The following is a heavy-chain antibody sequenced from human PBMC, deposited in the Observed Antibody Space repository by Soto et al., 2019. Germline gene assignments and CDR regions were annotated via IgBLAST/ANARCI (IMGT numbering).Heavy chain of an antibody. V-gene: IGHV3-30*18. J-gene: IGHJ6*02. Sequence: QVHLVESGGGVVQPGRSLRLSCAASGFTFSGYGMHWVRQAPGKGLEWVAVISYDATNKYYADSVKGRFTISRDNSKNPLDLQMNSLRAEDTAVYYCAKGGDGYNPISYYYGMDVWGQGTTVTVSS. CDR2: ISYDATNK. CDR1: GFTFSGYG. CDR3: AKGGDGYNPISYYYGMDV. D-gene: IGHD5-12*01.